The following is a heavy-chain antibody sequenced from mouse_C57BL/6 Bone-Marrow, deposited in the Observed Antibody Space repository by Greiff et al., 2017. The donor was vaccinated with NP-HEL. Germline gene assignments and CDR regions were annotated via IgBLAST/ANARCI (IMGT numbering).Heavy chain of an antibody. J-gene: IGHJ4*01. D-gene: IGHD6-1*01. V-gene: IGHV1-80*01. CDR3: AREPEDYAMDY. CDR2: IYPGDGDT. CDR1: GYAFSSYW. Sequence: QVQLKESGAELVKPGASVKISCKASGYAFSSYWMNWVKQRPGKGLEWIGQIYPGDGDTNYNGKFKGKATLTADKSSSTAYMQLSSLTSEDSAVYFCAREPEDYAMDYWGQGTSVTVSS.